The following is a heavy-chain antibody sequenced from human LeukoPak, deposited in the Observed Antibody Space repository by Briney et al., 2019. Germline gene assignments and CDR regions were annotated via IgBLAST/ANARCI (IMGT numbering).Heavy chain of an antibody. V-gene: IGHV3-23*01. J-gene: IGHJ4*02. CDR2: ISGSGGST. Sequence: GGSLRLSCAASGFTFSSYAMSWVRQAPGKGLEWVSAISGSGGSTYYADSVKGRFTISRDNAKNSLYLQMDSLRAEDTAVYYCARDSGSNYYSSAGYWGQGTLVTVSS. CDR1: GFTFSSYA. D-gene: IGHD3-10*01. CDR3: ARDSGSNYYSSAGY.